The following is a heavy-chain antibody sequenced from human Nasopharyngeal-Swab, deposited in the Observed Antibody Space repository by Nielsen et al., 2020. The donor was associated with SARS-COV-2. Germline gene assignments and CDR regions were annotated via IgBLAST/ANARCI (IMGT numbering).Heavy chain of an antibody. J-gene: IGHJ5*02. CDR2: ISGNGGAT. Sequence: GESLKISCAASGFISNYAMSWVRQAPGKGLEWVSGISGNGGATYYADSVKGRFTISRDNSKNTLSLQMNSLRADDTAVYYCAKNPYSSSFYWFDPWGPGTLVTVSS. CDR3: AKNPYSSSFYWFDP. V-gene: IGHV3-23*01. D-gene: IGHD6-13*01. CDR1: GFISNYA.